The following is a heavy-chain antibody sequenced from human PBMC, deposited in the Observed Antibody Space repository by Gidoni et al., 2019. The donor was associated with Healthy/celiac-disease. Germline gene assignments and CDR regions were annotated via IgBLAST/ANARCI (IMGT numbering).Heavy chain of an antibody. CDR3: TTDGSGYYDYVWGSYRPGY. CDR1: GFPFSNAW. Sequence: EVQLVESGGGLVKPGGSLRLSCAASGFPFSNAWMRWVRQAPGKGLEWVGSIKSKTDGGTTDYAAPVKGRFTISRDDSKNTLYLQMNSLKTEDTAVYYCTTDGSGYYDYVWGSYRPGYWGQGTLVTVSS. V-gene: IGHV3-15*01. CDR2: IKSKTDGGTT. J-gene: IGHJ4*02. D-gene: IGHD3-16*02.